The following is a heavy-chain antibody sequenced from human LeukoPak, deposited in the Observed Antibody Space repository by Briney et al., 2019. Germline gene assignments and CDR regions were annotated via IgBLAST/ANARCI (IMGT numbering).Heavy chain of an antibody. CDR1: GGSISSSSYY. CDR2: IYYSGTT. V-gene: IGHV4-39*07. J-gene: IGHJ6*02. CDR3: ARFQSSSSWDYYYGLDV. Sequence: SETLSLTCTVSGGSISSSSYYWGWIRQPPGKGLEWIGNIYYSGTTYYNPSLKSRVTISVDTSKNQFSLKMSSVTAADTAVYYCARFQSSSSWDYYYGLDVWGQGTTVTVSS. D-gene: IGHD2-2*01.